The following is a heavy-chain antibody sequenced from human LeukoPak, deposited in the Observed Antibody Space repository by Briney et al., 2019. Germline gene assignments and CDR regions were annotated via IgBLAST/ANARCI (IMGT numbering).Heavy chain of an antibody. CDR1: GFTFSSYA. D-gene: IGHD3-22*01. J-gene: IGHJ5*02. Sequence: PGGSLRLSCAASGFTFSSYAMSWVRQAPGKGLEWVSSISWNSGSIDYADSVKGRFTISRDNAKNSLYLQMNSLRVEDTALYYCVKDTSSTGYGNWFDPWGQGTLVTVSS. CDR3: VKDTSSTGYGNWFDP. CDR2: ISWNSGSI. V-gene: IGHV3-9*01.